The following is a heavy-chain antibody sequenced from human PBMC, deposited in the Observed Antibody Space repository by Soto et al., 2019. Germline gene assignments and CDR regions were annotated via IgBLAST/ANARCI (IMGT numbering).Heavy chain of an antibody. CDR3: ARAYIAVARAHFDY. J-gene: IGHJ4*02. D-gene: IGHD6-19*01. Sequence: SETLSLTCTVSGGSISSGGYYWSWIRQHPGKGLEWIGYIYYSGSTYYNPSLKSRVTISVDTSKNQFSLKLSSVTAADTAVYYCARAYIAVARAHFDYWGQGTLVTVSS. CDR1: GGSISSGGYY. CDR2: IYYSGST. V-gene: IGHV4-31*03.